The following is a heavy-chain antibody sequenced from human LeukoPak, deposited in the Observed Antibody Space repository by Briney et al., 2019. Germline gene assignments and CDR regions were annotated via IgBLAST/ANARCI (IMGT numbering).Heavy chain of an antibody. V-gene: IGHV4-59*02. J-gene: IGHJ6*02. D-gene: IGHD2-2*01. CDR2: ISYPGST. CDR3: ARYCSSTSCPNYGMDV. Sequence: SETLSLTCTVSGGSVSTYLWEWIRQPPGKGLEWIGYISYPGSTNYNPSLKSRVTISLDTARNQFSLKLSSVTAADTAVYYCARYCSSTSCPNYGMDVWGQGTTVTVSS. CDR1: GGSVSTYL.